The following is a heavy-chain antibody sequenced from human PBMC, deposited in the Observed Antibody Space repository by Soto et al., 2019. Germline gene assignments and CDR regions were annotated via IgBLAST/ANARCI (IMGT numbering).Heavy chain of an antibody. CDR2: ISSSSSTI. CDR1: GFTFSSYS. J-gene: IGHJ6*02. D-gene: IGHD5-18*01. CDR3: ARDHFTLQLWFYYYGMDV. V-gene: IGHV3-48*02. Sequence: PGGSLRLSCAASGFTFSSYSMNWVRQAPGKGLEWVSYISSSSSTIYYADSVKGRFTISRDNAKNSLYLQMNSLRDEDTAVYYCARDHFTLQLWFYYYGMDVWGQGTTVTVSS.